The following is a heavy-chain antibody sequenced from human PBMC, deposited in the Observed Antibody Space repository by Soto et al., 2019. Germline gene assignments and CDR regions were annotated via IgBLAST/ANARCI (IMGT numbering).Heavy chain of an antibody. Sequence: EVQLVESGGGLVQPGGSLRLSCEASGFTFRNYDMHWVRQGTGKGLEWVSGISAAGDADYADSVEGRFTISRENAQNSFFLQMNSLRVDDTAVYYCARTDRDFYGLDVWGQGTMVIVSS. CDR1: GFTFRNYD. J-gene: IGHJ6*02. V-gene: IGHV3-13*01. CDR3: ARTDRDFYGLDV. CDR2: ISAAGDA.